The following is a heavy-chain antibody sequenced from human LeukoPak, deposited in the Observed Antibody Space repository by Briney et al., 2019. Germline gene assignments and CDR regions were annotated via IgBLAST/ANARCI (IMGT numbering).Heavy chain of an antibody. D-gene: IGHD6-13*01. CDR3: ARGSSSWSNWFDP. Sequence: GGSLRLSCAASGFTFSSYAMHWVRQAPGKGLEWVAVISYDGSNEYYADSVKGRFTISRDNSKNTLYLQMNSLRAEDTAVYYCARGSSSWSNWFDPWGQGTLVTVSS. CDR1: GFTFSSYA. V-gene: IGHV3-30*04. CDR2: ISYDGSNE. J-gene: IGHJ5*02.